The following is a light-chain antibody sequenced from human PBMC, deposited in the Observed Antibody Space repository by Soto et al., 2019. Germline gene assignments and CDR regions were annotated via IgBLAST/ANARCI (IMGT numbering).Light chain of an antibody. CDR3: QQRSNSPQT. Sequence: EVVLTQSPGTLSLSPGERCTLSCRAIQNVANYLDWYEQKPGKAPRLLIYQSSNRATGIAARFSGSGSGTDFTLTISSLAPEDFAVYYCQQRSNSPQTFGQGTKVDIK. CDR2: QSS. V-gene: IGKV3-11*01. CDR1: QNVANY. J-gene: IGKJ1*01.